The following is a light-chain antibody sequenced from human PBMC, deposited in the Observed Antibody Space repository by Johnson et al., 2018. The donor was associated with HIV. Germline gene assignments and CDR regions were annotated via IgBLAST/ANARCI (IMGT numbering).Light chain of an antibody. CDR1: SSNIGNNY. CDR3: ATWDRSLRAGGV. Sequence: QSVLTQPPSVSAAPGQKVTISCSGSSSNIGNNYVSWYRQLPGTAPKRLIYENTQRPSGIPDRFSGSKSGASATLGINGLQTGDEADYYYATWDRSLRAGGVFGTGTKVTFL. V-gene: IGLV1-51*02. J-gene: IGLJ1*01. CDR2: ENT.